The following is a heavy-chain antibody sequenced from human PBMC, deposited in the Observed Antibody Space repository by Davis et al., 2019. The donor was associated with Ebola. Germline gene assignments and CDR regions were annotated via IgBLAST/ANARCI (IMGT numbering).Heavy chain of an antibody. J-gene: IGHJ6*02. CDR3: ARDSRWLVPGTYYYYGMDV. CDR1: GGSISSSY. D-gene: IGHD6-19*01. CDR2: IYYSESS. V-gene: IGHV4-59*01. Sequence: MPSETLSLTCTVSGGSISSSYWSWIRQPPGKGLEWIGYIYYSESSNYNPSLKSRVTISVDPSKNHFSLKLSSVTAADTAVYYCARDSRWLVPGTYYYYGMDVWGQGTTVTVSS.